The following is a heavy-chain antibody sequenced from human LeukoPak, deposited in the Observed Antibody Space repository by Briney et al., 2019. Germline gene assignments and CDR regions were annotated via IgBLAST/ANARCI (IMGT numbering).Heavy chain of an antibody. D-gene: IGHD6-19*01. V-gene: IGHV3-30*18. J-gene: IGHJ4*02. Sequence: HPGRSLRLSCAASGFTFSSYGMHWVRQAPGKGLEWVAVISYDGSNKYYADSVKGRFTISRDNSKNTLYLQMNSLRAEDTAVYYCAKDKERYDIAVAGVDYWGQGTLVTVSS. CDR3: AKDKERYDIAVAGVDY. CDR2: ISYDGSNK. CDR1: GFTFSSYG.